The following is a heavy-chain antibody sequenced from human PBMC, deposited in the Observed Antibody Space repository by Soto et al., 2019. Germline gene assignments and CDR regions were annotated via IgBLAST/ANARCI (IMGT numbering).Heavy chain of an antibody. D-gene: IGHD6-19*01. CDR2: IFYSGST. J-gene: IGHJ4*02. CDR3: ARVGSSGWSPDY. Sequence: LSLTCSVSGGSISGHYWTWIRQSPGKGLEWIGYIFYSGSTNYNPSLKSRVTISVDTSKNQFSLKMSSVTAADTAVYYCARVGSSGWSPDYWGRGTLVTVSS. CDR1: GGSISGHY. V-gene: IGHV4-59*11.